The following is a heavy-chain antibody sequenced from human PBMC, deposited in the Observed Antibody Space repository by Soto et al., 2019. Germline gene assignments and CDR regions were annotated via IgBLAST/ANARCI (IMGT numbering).Heavy chain of an antibody. Sequence: QVQLVQSGAEVKKPGSSVKVSCEASGGTFSSYPINWVRQAPGQGLEWMGGIIPFFGTSNYAQKFQGRVTITADDSTSTAYMELRSLRSADTAVYYCARVGHITNYGMAVWGHGTPVTVSS. D-gene: IGHD1-26*01. V-gene: IGHV1-69*01. J-gene: IGHJ6*02. CDR2: IIPFFGTS. CDR1: GGTFSSYP. CDR3: ARVGHITNYGMAV.